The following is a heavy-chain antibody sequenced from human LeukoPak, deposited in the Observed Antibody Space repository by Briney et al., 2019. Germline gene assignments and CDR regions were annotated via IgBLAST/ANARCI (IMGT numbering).Heavy chain of an antibody. CDR3: ARGVVAAPQTFDY. V-gene: IGHV4-59*01. CDR2: ISYGGST. CDR1: GFTFSSYA. Sequence: PGGSLRLSCAASGFTFSSYAMSWVRQAPGKGLEWIGYISYGGSTNYNPSLKSRVTISVDTSKNQFSLKLTSVTAADTAVYYCARGVVAAPQTFDYWGQGTLVTVSS. D-gene: IGHD2-15*01. J-gene: IGHJ4*02.